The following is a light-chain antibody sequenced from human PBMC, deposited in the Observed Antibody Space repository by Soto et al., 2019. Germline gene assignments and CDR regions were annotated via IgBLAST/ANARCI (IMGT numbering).Light chain of an antibody. CDR2: AAS. Sequence: DIQMTRSPSSLSASVGDRVTITCRASQSISSYLNWYQQKPGKAPKLLIYAASSLQSGVPSRFSGSGSGTDFTLTISSLQPEDFATYYCQQSYSTPFTFGGGTKVEIK. CDR3: QQSYSTPFT. V-gene: IGKV1-39*01. J-gene: IGKJ4*01. CDR1: QSISSY.